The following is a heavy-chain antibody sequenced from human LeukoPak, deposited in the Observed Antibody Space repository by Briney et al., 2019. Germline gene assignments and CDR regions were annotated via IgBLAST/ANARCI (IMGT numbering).Heavy chain of an antibody. Sequence: GGSLRLSCAASGFTFSSYAMSWVRQAPGKGLEWVSAISGSGGSTYYADSVKGRFTISRDNSKNTLYLQMNSLRGEDTAVYYCAKDRGSGSYFEASNWFDPWGQGTLVTVSS. CDR1: GFTFSSYA. D-gene: IGHD1-26*01. J-gene: IGHJ5*02. V-gene: IGHV3-23*01. CDR3: AKDRGSGSYFEASNWFDP. CDR2: ISGSGGST.